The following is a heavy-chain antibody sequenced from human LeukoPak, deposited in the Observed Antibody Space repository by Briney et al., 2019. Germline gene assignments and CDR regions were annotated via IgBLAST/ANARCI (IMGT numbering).Heavy chain of an antibody. J-gene: IGHJ4*02. D-gene: IGHD3-10*01. CDR1: GFTFDDYT. CDR3: AKETRDTHYGSGSFDY. V-gene: IGHV3-43*01. CDR2: ISWDGGST. Sequence: GGSLRLSCAASGFTFDDYTMHWVRQAPGKGLEWVSLISWDGGSTYYADSVKGRFTISRDNSKNSLYLQMNSLRTEDTALYYCAKETRDTHYGSGSFDYWGQGTLVTVSS.